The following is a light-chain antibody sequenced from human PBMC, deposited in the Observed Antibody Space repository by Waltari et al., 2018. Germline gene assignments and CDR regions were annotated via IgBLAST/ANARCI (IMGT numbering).Light chain of an antibody. CDR1: QSVSTN. V-gene: IGKV3D-15*01. J-gene: IGKJ4*01. CDR3: QQYHSRPVLA. CDR2: DAS. Sequence: EIVMTHSPAFLSASLGERATLSCRASQSVSTNLAWYQVNPGKLARILCYDASTSAADNPARFSVSGTGTEFTLTISSLQSEDFAVYYCQQYHSRPVLAFGGGTKVEI.